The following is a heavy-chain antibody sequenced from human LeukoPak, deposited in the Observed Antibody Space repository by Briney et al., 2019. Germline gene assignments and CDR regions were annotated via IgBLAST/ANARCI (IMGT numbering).Heavy chain of an antibody. J-gene: IGHJ5*02. CDR2: ISSSSSYI. CDR3: AREVSDYDILTGYYNNWFDP. D-gene: IGHD3-9*01. CDR1: GFTFSSYS. Sequence: GGSLRLSCAASGFTFSSYSMNWVRQAPGKGLEWVSSISSSSSYIYYADSVKGSFTISRDNAKNSLYLQMNSPRAEDTAVYYCAREVSDYDILTGYYNNWFDPWGQGTLVTVSS. V-gene: IGHV3-21*01.